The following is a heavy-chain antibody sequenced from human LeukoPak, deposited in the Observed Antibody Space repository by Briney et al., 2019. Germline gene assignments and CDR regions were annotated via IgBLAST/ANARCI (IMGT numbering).Heavy chain of an antibody. V-gene: IGHV3-30*14. CDR2: ISYDGSNK. J-gene: IGHJ4*02. CDR3: ARDPGYGLGTDYEGY. D-gene: IGHD3-10*01. Sequence: PGGSLRLSCAASGFTFSSYAMHWVRQAPGKGLEWVAVISYDGSNKYYADSVKGRFTTSRDNSKNTLYLQMNSLRADDTAVYHCARDPGYGLGTDYEGYWGQGTLVTVSS. CDR1: GFTFSSYA.